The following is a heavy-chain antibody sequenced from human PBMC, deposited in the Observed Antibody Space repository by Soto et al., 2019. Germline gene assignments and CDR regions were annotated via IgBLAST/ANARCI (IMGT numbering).Heavy chain of an antibody. V-gene: IGHV4-59*01. CDR1: GGSISSYY. CDR2: IYYSGST. Sequence: NPSETLSLTCTVSGGSISSYYWSWIRQPPGKGLEWIGYIYYSGSTNYNPSLKSRVTISVDTSKNQFSLKLSSVTAADTAVYYCARGLASSSWDPNWFDPWGQGTLVTVSS. J-gene: IGHJ5*02. CDR3: ARGLASSSWDPNWFDP. D-gene: IGHD6-13*01.